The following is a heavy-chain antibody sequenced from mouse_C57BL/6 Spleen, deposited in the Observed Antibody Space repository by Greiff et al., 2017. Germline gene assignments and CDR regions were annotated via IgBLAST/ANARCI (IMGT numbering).Heavy chain of an antibody. CDR1: GFTFSSYG. CDR2: ISSGGSYT. V-gene: IGHV5-6*01. CDR3: ARQAQATFYYYDG. Sequence: EVQLVESGGDLVKPGGSLKLSCAASGFTFSSYGMSWVRQTPDKRLEWVATISSGGSYTYYPDSVKGRFTISRDNAKNTLYLQMSSLKSEDTAMYDCARQAQATFYYYDGWGQGATLTVSS. J-gene: IGHJ2*01. D-gene: IGHD3-2*02.